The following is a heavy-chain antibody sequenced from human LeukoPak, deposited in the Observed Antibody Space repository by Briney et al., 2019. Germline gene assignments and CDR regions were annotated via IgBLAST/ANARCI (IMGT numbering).Heavy chain of an antibody. Sequence: GVSLRLSCAASGFIFSGHTMNWVRQAPGRGLEWVSSISTSSTYIYYAGSVEGRFTISRDNPKNSLFLQMNSLRAEDTAIYYCVRKMKTGSSSGDYDYWGQGTLVTVSS. CDR1: GFIFSGHT. D-gene: IGHD1-1*01. CDR2: ISTSSTYI. V-gene: IGHV3-21*06. J-gene: IGHJ4*02. CDR3: VRKMKTGSSSGDYDY.